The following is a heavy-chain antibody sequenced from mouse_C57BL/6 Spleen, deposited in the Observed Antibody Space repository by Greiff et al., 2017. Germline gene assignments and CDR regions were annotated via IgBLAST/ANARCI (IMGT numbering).Heavy chain of an antibody. CDR2: INPNYGTT. CDR1: GYSFSDYN. V-gene: IGHV1-39*01. Sequence: EVKLMESGPDLVKPGASVKISCTASGYSFSDYNMTWVTQSNGKSLEWIGLINPNYGTTSYNQKFKGKATLTVDQSSSTAYMQLNSLTSEDSAVYYCARMGYYGRSFYAMDYWGQGTSVTVSS. CDR3: ARMGYYGRSFYAMDY. D-gene: IGHD1-1*01. J-gene: IGHJ4*01.